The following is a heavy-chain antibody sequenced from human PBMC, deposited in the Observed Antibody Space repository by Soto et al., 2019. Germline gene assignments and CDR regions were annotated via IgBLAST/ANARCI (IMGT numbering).Heavy chain of an antibody. V-gene: IGHV3-74*01. CDR2: LKSDGRDT. CDR1: GFIFNDNW. D-gene: IGHD1-26*01. Sequence: GGSLRLSFAASGFIFNDNWMHWVRQVPGKGLMLVSRLKSDGRDTIYADSVKGRFTVSRDSAKNTLYLQMNSLRVEDTAVYYCVGAMTVYIRGGYYYYYVFDAWGQGTTVTVSS. CDR3: VGAMTVYIRGGYYYYYVFDA. J-gene: IGHJ6*02.